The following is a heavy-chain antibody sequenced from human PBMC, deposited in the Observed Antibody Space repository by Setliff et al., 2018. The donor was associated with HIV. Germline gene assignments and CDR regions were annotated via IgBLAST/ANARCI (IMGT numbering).Heavy chain of an antibody. V-gene: IGHV3-48*03. CDR3: AREADYDAFDI. J-gene: IGHJ3*02. CDR2: ISSGSSTI. CDR1: GFTFSSYE. D-gene: IGHD4-17*01. Sequence: GGSLRLSCAASGFTFSSYEMNWVRQAPGKGLEWLSYISSGSSTIYYADSVKGRFTISRDNAKNSLYLQMNSLRAEDAAIYYCAREADYDAFDIWGQGTMVTVSS.